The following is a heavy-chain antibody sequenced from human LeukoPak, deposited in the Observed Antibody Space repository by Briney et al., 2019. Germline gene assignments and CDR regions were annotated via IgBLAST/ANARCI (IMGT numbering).Heavy chain of an antibody. Sequence: SETLSLTCTVSGGSISSYYWSWIRQPPGKGLEWIGEINHSGSINYNPSLKSRVTISVDTSKNQFSLKLSSVTAADTAVYYCARRRQYYYDSSGYLFYDYWGQGTLVTVSS. V-gene: IGHV4-34*01. D-gene: IGHD3-22*01. J-gene: IGHJ4*02. CDR3: ARRRQYYYDSSGYLFYDY. CDR1: GGSISSYY. CDR2: INHSGSI.